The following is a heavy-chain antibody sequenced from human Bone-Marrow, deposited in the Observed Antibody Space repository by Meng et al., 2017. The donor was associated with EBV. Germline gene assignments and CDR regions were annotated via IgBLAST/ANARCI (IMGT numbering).Heavy chain of an antibody. D-gene: IGHD3-10*01. CDR2: LIPLSDAP. CDR3: ASESGRGFTPDY. J-gene: IGHJ4*02. CDR1: GGTFRSDA. Sequence: QVQVVQSGAEVKKPGSSVTVSCKTSGGTFRSDAISWVRPAPGQGLEWMGGLIPLSDAPHYAQKFQGRVTITADESTSTHYLDLSGLRSEDTAVYYCASESGRGFTPDYWGQGTLVTVSS. V-gene: IGHV1-69*01.